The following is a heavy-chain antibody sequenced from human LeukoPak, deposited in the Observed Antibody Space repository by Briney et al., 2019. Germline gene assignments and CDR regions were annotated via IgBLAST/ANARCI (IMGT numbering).Heavy chain of an antibody. CDR2: IYYDGST. Sequence: SETLSLTCTVSGGSISSYYWSWIRQSPGKGLEWIGYIYYDGSTNYNPSLRGRVTISVDTSKTHFSLKLSSMTAADTAVYYCAREYYYDTSGYSHDAFDIWGQGTMVTVSS. V-gene: IGHV4-59*12. CDR3: AREYYYDTSGYSHDAFDI. J-gene: IGHJ3*02. CDR1: GGSISSYY. D-gene: IGHD3-22*01.